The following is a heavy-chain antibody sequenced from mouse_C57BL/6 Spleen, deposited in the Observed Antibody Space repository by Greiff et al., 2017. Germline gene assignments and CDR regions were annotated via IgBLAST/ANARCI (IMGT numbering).Heavy chain of an antibody. CDR2: INPSNGGT. CDR3: RASYGSSSWYFAV. CDR1: GYTFTSYW. D-gene: IGHD1-1*01. Sequence: QVQLQQPGTELVKPGASVKLSCKASGYTFTSYWMHWVKQRPGQGLEWIGNINPSNGGTNYNEKFKSKATLTVDKSSSTAYMQLSSLTSEASAVYSCRASYGSSSWYFAVWGPGTPVTVSS. J-gene: IGHJ1*01. V-gene: IGHV1-53*01.